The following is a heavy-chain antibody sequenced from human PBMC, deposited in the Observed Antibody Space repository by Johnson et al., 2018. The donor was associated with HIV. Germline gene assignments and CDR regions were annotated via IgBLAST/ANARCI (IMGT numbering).Heavy chain of an antibody. Sequence: QMLLVESGGGVVQPGGSLRLSCAASGFTFSSYAMHWVRQAPGKGLEWVAVISYDGSNKYYADSVKGRFNISRDNSKNTLYLQMNSLRAEDTAVYYCARLTGQQLVPRGGAFDIWGQGTMVTVSS. CDR1: GFTFSSYA. V-gene: IGHV3-30*04. J-gene: IGHJ3*02. CDR3: ARLTGQQLVPRGGAFDI. CDR2: ISYDGSNK. D-gene: IGHD6-13*01.